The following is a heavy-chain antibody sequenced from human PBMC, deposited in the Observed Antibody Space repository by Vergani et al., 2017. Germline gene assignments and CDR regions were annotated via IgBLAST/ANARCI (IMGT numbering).Heavy chain of an antibody. D-gene: IGHD2/OR15-2a*01. V-gene: IGHV3-33*06. CDR1: GFRFSSYG. CDR3: AKYLGGCNSISCSYYMDV. CDR2: IWYDGSNK. J-gene: IGHJ6*03. Sequence: QVQLVESGGGVVQPGRSLRLSCAASGFRFSSYGMNWVRQAPGQGLEWVAVIWYDGSNKYYADSVKGRFTISRDNSQNTVNLQMNSLRVDDTAVYYCAKYLGGCNSISCSYYMDVWGKGTTVTV.